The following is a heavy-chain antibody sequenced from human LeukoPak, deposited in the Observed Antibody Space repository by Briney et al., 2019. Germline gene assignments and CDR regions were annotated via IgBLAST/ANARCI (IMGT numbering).Heavy chain of an antibody. D-gene: IGHD3-10*01. CDR2: ISGSGAMT. J-gene: IGHJ4*02. CDR3: AKDRVDGSGSQFDS. CDR1: GFTLSNHA. Sequence: RGSLRLSCAASGFTLSNHALIWVRQAPGKGLEWVSSISGSGAMTYYADSVKGRFTISRDNAMNTLYLQMTSLRADDTAVYYCAKDRVDGSGSQFDSWGQGSLVIVSS. V-gene: IGHV3-23*01.